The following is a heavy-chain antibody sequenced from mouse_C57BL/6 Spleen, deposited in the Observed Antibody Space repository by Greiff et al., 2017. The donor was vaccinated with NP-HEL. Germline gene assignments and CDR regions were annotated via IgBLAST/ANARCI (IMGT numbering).Heavy chain of an antibody. CDR3: ARHNLLWFFDY. CDR2: ISGGGGNT. J-gene: IGHJ2*01. Sequence: EVMLVESGGGLVKPGGPLKLSCAASGFTFSSYTMSWVRQTPEKRLEWVATISGGGGNTYYPDSVKGRFTISRDNAKNTLYLQMSSLRSEDTALYYCARHNLLWFFDYWGQGTTLTVSS. D-gene: IGHD2-9*01. V-gene: IGHV5-9*01. CDR1: GFTFSSYT.